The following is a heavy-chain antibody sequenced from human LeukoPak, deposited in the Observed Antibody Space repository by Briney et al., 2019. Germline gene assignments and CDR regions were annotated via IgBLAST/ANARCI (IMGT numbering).Heavy chain of an antibody. J-gene: IGHJ4*02. CDR1: GYTFTSFA. Sequence: ASVKVSCKASGYTFTSFALHWVRQAPGQRLEWMGWSYADNGNTKYSQEFQGRVTITRDTSATTAYMELSSLRSDDMAVYYCTLYNYWGQGTLVTVSS. V-gene: IGHV1-3*02. D-gene: IGHD2-2*02. CDR3: TLYNY. CDR2: SYADNGNT.